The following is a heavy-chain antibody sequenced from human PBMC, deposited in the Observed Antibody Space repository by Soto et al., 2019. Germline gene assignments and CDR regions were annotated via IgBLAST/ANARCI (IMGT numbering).Heavy chain of an antibody. CDR3: ARGELELRVQAYGMDV. J-gene: IGHJ6*02. Sequence: LRLSCAASGFTFSSYWMSWVRQAPGKGLEWVANIKQDGSEKYYVDSVKGRFTISRDNAKNSLYLQMNSLRAEDTAVYYCARGELELRVQAYGMDVWGQGTTVTVSS. V-gene: IGHV3-7*03. CDR2: IKQDGSEK. CDR1: GFTFSSYW. D-gene: IGHD1-7*01.